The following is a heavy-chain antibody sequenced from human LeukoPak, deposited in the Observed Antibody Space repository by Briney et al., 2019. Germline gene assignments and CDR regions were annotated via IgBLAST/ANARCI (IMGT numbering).Heavy chain of an antibody. CDR3: ARGPVYDILTGYYSGHYDY. CDR2: INAGNGNT. J-gene: IGHJ4*02. Sequence: ASVKVSCKASGYTFTSYTMHWVRQAPGQRLEWMGWINAGNGNTKYSQEFQGRVTITRDTSASTAYMELSSLRSEDMAVYYCARGPVYDILTGYYSGHYDYWGQGTLVTVSS. V-gene: IGHV1-3*03. CDR1: GYTFTSYT. D-gene: IGHD3-9*01.